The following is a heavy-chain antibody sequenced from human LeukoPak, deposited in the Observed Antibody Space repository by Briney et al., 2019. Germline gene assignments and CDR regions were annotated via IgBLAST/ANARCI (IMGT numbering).Heavy chain of an antibody. V-gene: IGHV3-23*01. CDR1: GFTFSSYA. CDR3: ARLPGYSSSWYVEVPYYFDY. CDR2: IRSSGGST. Sequence: GGSLRLSCAASGFTFSSYAMSWVRQAPGKGLEWVAGIRSSGGSTHYADSVKGRFTTSRDNAKNSLYLQMDSLRAEDTAVYYCARLPGYSSSWYVEVPYYFDYWGQGTRVTVSS. J-gene: IGHJ4*02. D-gene: IGHD6-13*01.